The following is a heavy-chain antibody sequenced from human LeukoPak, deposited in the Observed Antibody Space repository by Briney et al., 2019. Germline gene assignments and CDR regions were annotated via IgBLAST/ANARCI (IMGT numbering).Heavy chain of an antibody. CDR1: GFTFSSYS. Sequence: GGSLRLSCAASGFTFSSYSMNWVRQAPGKGLEWVSSISSSSYIYYAGSVKGRFTISRDNAKNSLYLQMNSLRAEDTAVYYCARNLGGNAEYWGQGTLVTVSS. V-gene: IGHV3-21*01. CDR2: ISSSSYI. CDR3: ARNLGGNAEY. D-gene: IGHD4-23*01. J-gene: IGHJ4*02.